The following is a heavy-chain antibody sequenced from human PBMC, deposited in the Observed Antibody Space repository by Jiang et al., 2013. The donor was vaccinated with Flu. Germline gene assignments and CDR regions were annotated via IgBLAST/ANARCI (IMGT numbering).Heavy chain of an antibody. CDR1: GGSISSGGYS. Sequence: CAVSGGSISSGGYSWSWIRQPPGKGLEWIGYIYHSGSTYYNPSLKSRVTISVDRSKNQFSLKLSSVTAADTAVYYCALEGYSRAFDIWGQGTMVTVSS. D-gene: IGHD3-22*01. CDR3: ALEGYSRAFDI. CDR2: IYHSGST. J-gene: IGHJ3*02. V-gene: IGHV4-30-2*01.